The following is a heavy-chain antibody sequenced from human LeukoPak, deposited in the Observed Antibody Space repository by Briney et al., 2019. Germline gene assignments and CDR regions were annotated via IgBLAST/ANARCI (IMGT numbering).Heavy chain of an antibody. CDR2: INHSGST. Sequence: SETLSLTCAVYGGSFSGYYWSWIRQPPGKGLEWIGEINHSGSTNYNPSLKSRVTISVDTSKNQFSLKLSSVTAADTAVYYCARQSGRFLEWYYYYMDVWGKGTTVTVSS. D-gene: IGHD3-3*01. CDR1: GGSFSGYY. V-gene: IGHV4-34*01. J-gene: IGHJ6*03. CDR3: ARQSGRFLEWYYYYMDV.